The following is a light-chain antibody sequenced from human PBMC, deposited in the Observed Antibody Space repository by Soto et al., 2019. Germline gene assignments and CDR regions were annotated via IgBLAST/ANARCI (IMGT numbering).Light chain of an antibody. J-gene: IGLJ2*01. CDR3: CSYAGGASVV. Sequence: QSALTQPASVSGSPGQSITISCTGTISDVGRYNLVSWYQQHPDKAPKLIIYEDIERPSGVSHRFSGSTSGNTASLTISGLQTEDEAKYFCCSYAGGASVVFGGGTKVT. CDR1: ISDVGRYNL. CDR2: EDI. V-gene: IGLV2-23*01.